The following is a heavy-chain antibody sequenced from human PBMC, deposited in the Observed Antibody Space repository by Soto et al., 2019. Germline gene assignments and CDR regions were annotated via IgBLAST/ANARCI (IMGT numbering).Heavy chain of an antibody. V-gene: IGHV3-30-3*01. J-gene: IGHJ4*02. CDR2: ISYDGSNK. CDR1: GFTFSSYA. CDR3: ARDRSSSGYYLDY. D-gene: IGHD3-22*01. Sequence: QVQLVESGGGVVQPGRSLRLSCAASGFTFSSYAMHWVRQAPGKGLEWVAVISYDGSNKYYADSVKGRFTISRDNSKNTLYLQMNSLRAEDTAVYYCARDRSSSGYYLDYWGQETLVTVSS.